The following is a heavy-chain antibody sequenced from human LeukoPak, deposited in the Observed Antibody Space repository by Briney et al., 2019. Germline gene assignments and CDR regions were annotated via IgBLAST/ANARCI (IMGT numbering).Heavy chain of an antibody. CDR3: VSRRCSITACYVASLNCFDY. CDR2: IKQDGSEK. D-gene: IGHD2-2*01. J-gene: IGHJ4*02. Sequence: GGSLRLSCEVSGLTISMYWLTWVRQAPGKGLEWVANIKQDGSEKNYVDSVKGRFTISRDNTKNSLYLQMNSLRDEDTAVYHCVSRRCSITACYVASLNCFDYWGQGTLVTVSS. CDR1: GLTISMYW. V-gene: IGHV3-7*03.